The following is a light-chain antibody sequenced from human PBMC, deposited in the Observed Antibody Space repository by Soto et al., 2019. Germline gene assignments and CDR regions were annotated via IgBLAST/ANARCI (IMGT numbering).Light chain of an antibody. Sequence: QSALTQPPSASGSPGQSVTVSCTGTSSDVGRYNYVSWYQQHPGKAPKLMMFEVNKRPSGVPDRFSGSKSGNTASLTVSGLQAEDEADYYCSSFAGSNNLVFGGGTKLTVL. CDR3: SSFAGSNNLV. J-gene: IGLJ3*02. CDR1: SSDVGRYNY. V-gene: IGLV2-8*01. CDR2: EVN.